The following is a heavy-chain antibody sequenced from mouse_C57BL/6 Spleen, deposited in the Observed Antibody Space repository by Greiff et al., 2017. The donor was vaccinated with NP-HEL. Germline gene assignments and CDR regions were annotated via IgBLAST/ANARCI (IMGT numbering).Heavy chain of an antibody. CDR2: IDPENGDT. CDR3: TTGTSFAY. J-gene: IGHJ3*01. Sequence: EVQLQQSGAELVRPGASVKLSCTASGFNIKDDYMHWVKQRPEQGLEWIGWIDPENGDTEYASKFQGKATITADTSSNTAYLQLSSLTSEDTAVYYCTTGTSFAYWGQGTLVTVSA. CDR1: GFNIKDDY. V-gene: IGHV14-4*01.